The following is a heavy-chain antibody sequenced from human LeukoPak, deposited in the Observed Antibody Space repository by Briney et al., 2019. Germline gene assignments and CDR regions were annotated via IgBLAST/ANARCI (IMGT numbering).Heavy chain of an antibody. CDR3: AGGPSSHCFDP. CDR1: GGSFSGYY. V-gene: IGHV4-34*01. J-gene: IGHJ5*02. D-gene: IGHD6-6*01. Sequence: PSETLSLTCAVYGGSFSGYYWSWIRQPPGKGLEWIGEINHSGSTNYNPSLKSRVTISVDTSKNQFSLKLSSVTAADTAVYYCAGGPSSHCFDPGGRGTLVTVSS. CDR2: INHSGST.